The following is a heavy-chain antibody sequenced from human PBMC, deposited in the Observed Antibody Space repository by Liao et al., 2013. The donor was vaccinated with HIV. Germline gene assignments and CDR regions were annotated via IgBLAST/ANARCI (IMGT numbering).Heavy chain of an antibody. D-gene: IGHD3-10*01. J-gene: IGHJ1*01. Sequence: QVQLQESGPGLVKPSETLSLTCTVSGVSISSYYWSWIRQPAGKGLEWIGSINYSGSTYSNPSLKSRVTISVDASKNQFSLKLSSVTAADTAVYYCARDNRLWFGELQEYFHHWGQGTLVTVSS. CDR1: GVSISSYY. CDR3: ARDNRLWFGELQEYFHH. CDR2: INYSGST. V-gene: IGHV4-4*07.